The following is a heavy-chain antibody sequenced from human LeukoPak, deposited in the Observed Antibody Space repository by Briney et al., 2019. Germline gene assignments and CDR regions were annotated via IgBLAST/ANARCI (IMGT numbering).Heavy chain of an antibody. Sequence: GGSLRLSCEGSAFIFSGHWMNWVRQTPGKGLEWVASIKEDGSERQYVDSVKGRFSISRDNTKGSLFLQLNSLRAEDTAVYYCAKDQNYFGSGSPVYWGQGTLVTVSS. D-gene: IGHD3-10*01. CDR3: AKDQNYFGSGSPVY. J-gene: IGHJ4*02. CDR1: AFIFSGHW. CDR2: IKEDGSER. V-gene: IGHV3-7*03.